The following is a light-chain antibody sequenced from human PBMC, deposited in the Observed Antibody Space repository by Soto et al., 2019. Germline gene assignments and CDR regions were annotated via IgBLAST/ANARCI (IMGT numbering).Light chain of an antibody. J-gene: IGKJ4*01. CDR2: EAS. CDR3: QQYMSYPLT. CDR1: QSIDTW. Sequence: MQMTQSPSTLSASVGDRVTITCRASQSIDTWLAWYQQKPGKAPELLIYEASGLETGVPSRFTGSGSGTEFTLTLSSLQPDDLATYYCQQYMSYPLTFGGGTKVEIK. V-gene: IGKV1-5*03.